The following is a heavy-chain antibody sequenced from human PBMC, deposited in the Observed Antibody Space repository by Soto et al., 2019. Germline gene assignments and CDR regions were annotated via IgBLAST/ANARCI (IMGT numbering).Heavy chain of an antibody. CDR3: ARDPGYSYGPPDY. CDR1: GFTFSSYS. CDR2: ISSSSTI. D-gene: IGHD5-18*01. Sequence: GSLRLSCAASGFTFSSYSMNWVRQAPGKGLEWVSYISSSSTIYYADSVKGRFTISRDNAKNSLYLQMNSLRDEDTAVYYCARDPGYSYGPPDYWGQGTLVTVSS. J-gene: IGHJ4*02. V-gene: IGHV3-48*02.